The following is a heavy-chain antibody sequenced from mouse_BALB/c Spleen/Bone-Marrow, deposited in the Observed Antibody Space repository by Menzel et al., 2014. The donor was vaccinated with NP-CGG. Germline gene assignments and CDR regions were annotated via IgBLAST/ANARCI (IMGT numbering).Heavy chain of an antibody. CDR3: VRDHPHYYGSSPYAMDY. CDR1: GFSLTSYD. Sequence: VQVVESGPGLVAPSQSLSITCTVSGFSLTSYDISWIRQPPGKGLEWLGVIWTGGGTNYNSAFMSRLSISKDNPKSQVFLKMNSLQTDDTAIYYCVRDHPHYYGSSPYAMDYWGQGTSVTVSS. D-gene: IGHD1-1*01. V-gene: IGHV2-9-2*01. CDR2: IWTGGGT. J-gene: IGHJ4*01.